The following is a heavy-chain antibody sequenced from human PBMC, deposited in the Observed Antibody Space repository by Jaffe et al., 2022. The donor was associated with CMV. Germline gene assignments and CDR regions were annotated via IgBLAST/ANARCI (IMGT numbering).Heavy chain of an antibody. D-gene: IGHD1-26*01. CDR2: IWYDGSNK. J-gene: IGHJ4*02. Sequence: QVQLVESGGGVVQPGRSLRLSCAASGFTFSSYGMHWVRQAPGKGLEWVAVIWYDGSNKYYADSVKGRFTISRDNSKNTLYLQMNSLRAEDTAVYYCAREGASGSYESTPDYWGQGTLVTVSS. V-gene: IGHV3-33*01. CDR1: GFTFSSYG. CDR3: AREGASGSYESTPDY.